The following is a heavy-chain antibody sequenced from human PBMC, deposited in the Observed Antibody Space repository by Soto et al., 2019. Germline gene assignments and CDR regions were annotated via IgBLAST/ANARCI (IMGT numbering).Heavy chain of an antibody. CDR3: ARGPPLGY. Sequence: SETLSLTCAVSGGSISSGGYSWSWIRQPPGKGLEWNGYIYHSGSTYYNPSLKSRVTISVDRSKNQFSLKLSSVTAADTAVYYCARGPPLGYWGQGTLVTVSS. J-gene: IGHJ4*02. CDR1: GGSISSGGYS. CDR2: IYHSGST. V-gene: IGHV4-30-2*01.